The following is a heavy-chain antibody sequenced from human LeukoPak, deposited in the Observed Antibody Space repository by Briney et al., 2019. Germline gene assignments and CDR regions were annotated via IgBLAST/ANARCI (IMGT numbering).Heavy chain of an antibody. J-gene: IGHJ4*02. CDR1: GFTFSSYS. CDR2: ISSSSGTI. V-gene: IGHV3-48*01. D-gene: IGHD6-13*01. Sequence: GGSLRLSCAASGFTFSSYSMNWVRQAPGKGLEWVSYISSSSGTIYGADSVKGRFTISRDNAKNSVYLQMNSLRAEDTAVYYCARGPGVKGRSSSPDYWGLGTLVTVSS. CDR3: ARGPGVKGRSSSPDY.